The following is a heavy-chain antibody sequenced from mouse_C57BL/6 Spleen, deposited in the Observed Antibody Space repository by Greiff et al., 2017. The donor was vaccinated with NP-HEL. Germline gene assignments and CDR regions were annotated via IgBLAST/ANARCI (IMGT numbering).Heavy chain of an antibody. D-gene: IGHD1-1*01. Sequence: EVKLVESEGGLVKPGGSLKLSCAASGFTFSSYAMSWVRQTPEKRLEWVATISDGGSYTYYPDNVKGRFTISRDNTKNNLYLQMSHLKSEDTAMYYCARDRDYYGSSSLFDYWGQGTTLTVSS. CDR1: GFTFSSYA. CDR2: ISDGGSYT. J-gene: IGHJ2*01. V-gene: IGHV5-4*01. CDR3: ARDRDYYGSSSLFDY.